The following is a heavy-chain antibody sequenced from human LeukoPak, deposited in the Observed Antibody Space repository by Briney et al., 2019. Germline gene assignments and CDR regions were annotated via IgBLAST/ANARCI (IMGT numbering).Heavy chain of an antibody. J-gene: IGHJ4*02. Sequence: PGGSLRLSCAASGFTFSSYAMSWVRQAPGKGLEWVSAISSSGGSTYYADSVKGRFTISRDNSKNTLYLQMNSLRAEDTAVYYCAKTNTYYYDSSGFGFDYWGQGTLVTVSS. D-gene: IGHD3-22*01. CDR3: AKTNTYYYDSSGFGFDY. CDR2: ISSSGGST. CDR1: GFTFSSYA. V-gene: IGHV3-23*01.